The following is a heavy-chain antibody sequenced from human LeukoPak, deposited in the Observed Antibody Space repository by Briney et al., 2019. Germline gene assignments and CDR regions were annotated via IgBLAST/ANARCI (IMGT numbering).Heavy chain of an antibody. Sequence: ASVKVSCKASGYTFTGYYMHWVRQAPGQGLEWMGRINPNSGGTNYAQKFQGRVTMTRDTSISTAYMELSRLRSDDTAVYYCARDEGYYDSSGYINPNDYWGQGTLVTVSS. D-gene: IGHD3-22*01. V-gene: IGHV1-2*06. CDR1: GYTFTGYY. CDR3: ARDEGYYDSSGYINPNDY. CDR2: INPNSGGT. J-gene: IGHJ4*02.